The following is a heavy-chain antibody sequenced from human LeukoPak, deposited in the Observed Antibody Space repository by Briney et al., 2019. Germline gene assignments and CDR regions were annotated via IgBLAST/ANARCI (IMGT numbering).Heavy chain of an antibody. V-gene: IGHV4-59*01. Sequence: PSETLSLTCTVSGGSISSYYWSWIRQPPGKGLEWIGYIYYSGSTNYNPSLKSRVTISVDTSKNQFSLKLSSVTAADTAVYYCARGYCSSTSCRTDFDYWGQGTLVTVSS. CDR3: ARGYCSSTSCRTDFDY. J-gene: IGHJ4*02. CDR1: GGSISSYY. D-gene: IGHD2-2*01. CDR2: IYYSGST.